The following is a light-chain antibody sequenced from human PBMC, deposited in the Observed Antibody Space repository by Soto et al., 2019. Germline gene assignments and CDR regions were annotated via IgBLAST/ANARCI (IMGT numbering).Light chain of an antibody. Sequence: DIQMTQSPSSLSASVGDRVTITCQATQDITNCLNWYQQKPGKVPQLLIYDAANLEPWVPSRFSGSGSGTDFTFTISGLQPEDIATYYCQQYDNLPYTFGQGTKLEIK. CDR2: DAA. CDR1: QDITNC. V-gene: IGKV1-33*01. J-gene: IGKJ2*01. CDR3: QQYDNLPYT.